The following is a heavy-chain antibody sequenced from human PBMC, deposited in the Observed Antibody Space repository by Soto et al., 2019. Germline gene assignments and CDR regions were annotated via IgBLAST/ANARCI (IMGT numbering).Heavy chain of an antibody. V-gene: IGHV4-31*03. CDR3: ARGSREDFWSGYYVVY. CDR2: IYYSGST. CDR1: GGSISSGGYY. J-gene: IGHJ4*02. D-gene: IGHD3-3*01. Sequence: NPSETLSLTCTVSGGSISSGGYYWSWIRQHPGKGLEWIGYIYYSGSTYYNPSLKSRVTISVDTSKNQFSLKLSSVTAADTAVYYCARGSREDFWSGYYVVYWGQGTLVTVSS.